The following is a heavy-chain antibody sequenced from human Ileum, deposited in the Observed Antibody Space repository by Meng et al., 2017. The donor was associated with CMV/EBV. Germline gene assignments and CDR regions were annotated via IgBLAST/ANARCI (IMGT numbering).Heavy chain of an antibody. V-gene: IGHV4-38-2*02. CDR3: ARVAIYDSTGYYHSPKFDS. Sequence: GSLRLSCTVSGYSISSGYYWGWIRQPPGKGLEWIGTIYHNGSTSYNPSLKSRVTISVDTSKNQSSLKLTSGTAADTAVFYCARVAIYDSTGYYHSPKFDSWGQGALVTVSS. J-gene: IGHJ4*02. D-gene: IGHD3-22*01. CDR2: IYHNGST. CDR1: GYSISSGYY.